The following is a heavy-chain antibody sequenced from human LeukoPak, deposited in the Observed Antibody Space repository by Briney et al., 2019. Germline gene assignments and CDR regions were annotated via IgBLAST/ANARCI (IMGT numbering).Heavy chain of an antibody. CDR2: IKQDGSEK. D-gene: IGHD3-3*01. CDR1: GFTFSTYW. Sequence: PGGSPRLSCAASGFTFSTYWMTWGRQAPGKGLEWVATIKQDGSEKYYGDSVKGRFTISRDDAKNSLYLQMNSLRAEDTAVYYCAKAIRNLGWYFDLWGRGTLVTVSS. V-gene: IGHV3-7*03. CDR3: AKAIRNLGWYFDL. J-gene: IGHJ2*01.